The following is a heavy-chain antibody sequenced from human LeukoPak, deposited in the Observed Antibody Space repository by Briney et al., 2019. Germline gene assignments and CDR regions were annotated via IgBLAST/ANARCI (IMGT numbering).Heavy chain of an antibody. CDR2: IYYSGST. CDR3: ARALVYANWFDP. CDR1: GGSISSYY. V-gene: IGHV4-59*01. Sequence: SETLSLTCTVSGGSISSYYWSWIRQPPGKGLEWIGYIYYSGSTNYNPSLKSRVTISVDTSKNQFSLKLSSVTAADTAVYYCARALVYANWFDPWGQGTLVTVSS. J-gene: IGHJ5*02. D-gene: IGHD2-8*01.